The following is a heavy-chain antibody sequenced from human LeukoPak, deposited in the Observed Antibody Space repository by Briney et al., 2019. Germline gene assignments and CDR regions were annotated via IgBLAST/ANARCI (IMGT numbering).Heavy chain of an antibody. Sequence: GSLRLSCAASGFTFSSYGMHWVRQPPGKGLEWIGEINHSGSTNYNPSLKSRVTISVDTSKNQFSLKLSSVTAADTAVYYCARGSKYYDILGWGQGTLVTVSS. V-gene: IGHV4-34*01. CDR2: INHSGST. CDR3: ARGSKYYDILG. D-gene: IGHD3-9*01. J-gene: IGHJ4*02. CDR1: GFTFSSYG.